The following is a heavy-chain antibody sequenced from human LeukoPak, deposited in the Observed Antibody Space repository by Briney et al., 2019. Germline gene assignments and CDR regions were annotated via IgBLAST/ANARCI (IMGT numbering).Heavy chain of an antibody. CDR3: ARGYRPFFYYYDSSGYYSV. Sequence: SETLSLTCAVYGGSFSGYYWSWIRQPPGKGLEWIGEIKHSGSTNYNPSLKSRVTISVDTSKNQFSLKLSSVTAADTAVYYCARGYRPFFYYYDSSGYYSVWGQGTLVTVSS. V-gene: IGHV4-34*01. CDR1: GGSFSGYY. D-gene: IGHD3-22*01. CDR2: IKHSGST. J-gene: IGHJ4*02.